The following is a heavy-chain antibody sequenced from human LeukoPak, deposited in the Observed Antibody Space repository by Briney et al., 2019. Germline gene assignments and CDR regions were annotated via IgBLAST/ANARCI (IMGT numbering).Heavy chain of an antibody. CDR1: GFTFSSYS. D-gene: IGHD4-17*01. CDR3: ATLATVTTDY. CDR2: ISSSSSYI. V-gene: IGHV3-21*01. J-gene: IGHJ4*02. Sequence: PGGSLRLSCAASGFTFSSYSMNWVRQAPGKGLEWVSSISSSSSYIYYADSVKGRFTISRDNAKNSLYLQMNSLRAEDTAVYYCATLATVTTDYWGQGTLVTVSS.